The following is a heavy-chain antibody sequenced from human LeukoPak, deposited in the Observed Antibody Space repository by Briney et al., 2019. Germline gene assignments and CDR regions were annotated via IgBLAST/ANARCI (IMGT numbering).Heavy chain of an antibody. CDR1: GYTFTSYG. CDR2: ISAYNGNT. D-gene: IGHD3-22*01. Sequence: ASVKVSCKASGYTFTSYGISWVRQAPGQGLEWMGWISAYNGNTNYAQKLQGRVSMTTDTYTSTAYMDLRSLGSDDTAAYYCARARGYYDSSGYRGFFDYWGQGTLVTVSS. V-gene: IGHV1-18*01. J-gene: IGHJ4*02. CDR3: ARARGYYDSSGYRGFFDY.